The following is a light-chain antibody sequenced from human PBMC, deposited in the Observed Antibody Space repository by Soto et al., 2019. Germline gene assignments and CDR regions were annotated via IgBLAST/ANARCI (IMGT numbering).Light chain of an antibody. CDR1: QSVSSY. V-gene: IGKV3-11*01. Sequence: EIVLTQSPATLSLSPGERATLSCRASQSVSSYLAWYQQKPGQAPRLLIYDASNRATGIPARFSGSGSGTDFTLTISSLEPEDFAVYYCQQSSNWPRTFVQGTKVEIK. CDR3: QQSSNWPRT. CDR2: DAS. J-gene: IGKJ1*01.